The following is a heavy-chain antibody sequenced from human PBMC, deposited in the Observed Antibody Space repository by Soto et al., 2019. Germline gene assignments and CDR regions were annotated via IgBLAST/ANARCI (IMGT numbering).Heavy chain of an antibody. D-gene: IGHD3-16*01. Sequence: QVQLVQSGAEVKKPGSSVKVSCKAPGGAFSGHAISWVRQAPGQGLEWMGGIIPFFKATNYAQKFQGRVTLTADESTSTAYMDLSSLRSEDTAVYYCARDVPLNYYDGTYYYYAMDVWGQGTTVTVSS. CDR3: ARDVPLNYYDGTYYYYAMDV. J-gene: IGHJ6*02. CDR1: GGAFSGHA. CDR2: IIPFFKAT. V-gene: IGHV1-69*01.